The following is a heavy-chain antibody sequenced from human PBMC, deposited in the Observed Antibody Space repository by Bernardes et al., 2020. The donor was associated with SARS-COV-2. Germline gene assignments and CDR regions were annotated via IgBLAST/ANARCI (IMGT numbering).Heavy chain of an antibody. J-gene: IGHJ4*02. CDR3: VKERPVGDY. CDR1: GFTIREYP. CDR2: ISDNGATT. D-gene: IGHD3-10*01. Sequence: VESLFLSCSGSGFTIREYPMHWVRQTPGKGLEYVSRISDNGATTHYGDSVKGRFTISGDNSKNTMYLQMNSLRVEDTAVYWCVKERPVGDYWGQGILVTVSS. V-gene: IGHV3-64D*06.